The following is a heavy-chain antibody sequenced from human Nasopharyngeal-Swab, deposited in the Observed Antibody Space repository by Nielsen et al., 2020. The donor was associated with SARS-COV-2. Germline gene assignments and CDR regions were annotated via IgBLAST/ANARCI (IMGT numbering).Heavy chain of an antibody. Sequence: SLKISCAASGFTFDDYAMHWVRQAPGKGLEWVSGISWNSGSIGYADSVKGRFTISRDNAKNSLYLQMNSLRAEDTALYYCAKDIGPGTILRYDTDVWGQGTTVTVSS. CDR2: ISWNSGSI. J-gene: IGHJ6*02. CDR1: GFTFDDYA. CDR3: AKDIGPGTILRYDTDV. D-gene: IGHD1-7*01. V-gene: IGHV3-9*01.